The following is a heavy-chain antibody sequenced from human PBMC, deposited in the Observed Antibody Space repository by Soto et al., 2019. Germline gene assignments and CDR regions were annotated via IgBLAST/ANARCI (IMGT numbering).Heavy chain of an antibody. J-gene: IGHJ3*02. Sequence: RQGESLKISCKGSGYSFTSYWIGWVRQMPGKGLEWMGIIYPGDSDTRYSPSFQGQVTISADKSISTAYLQWSSLKASDTAMYYCARWGGAKTWVGGYIVVVPAAMVHDAFDIWGQGTMVTVSS. V-gene: IGHV5-51*03. CDR1: GYSFTSYW. D-gene: IGHD2-2*01. CDR2: IYPGDSDT. CDR3: ARWGGAKTWVGGYIVVVPAAMVHDAFDI.